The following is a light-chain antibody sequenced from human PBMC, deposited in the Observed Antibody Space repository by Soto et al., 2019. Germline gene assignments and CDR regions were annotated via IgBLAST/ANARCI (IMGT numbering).Light chain of an antibody. CDR1: QSVVIL. Sequence: THSPATLSFSPGETSTLSFSPSQSVVILLAWYQQRPGQPPRLVLYRAATSATTSPARCSGGGSGTEFTLTISSLQSEDVAVYYCQQYNSWPPITFGQGTRLE. CDR3: QQYNSWPPIT. V-gene: IGKV3-15*01. CDR2: RAA. J-gene: IGKJ5*01.